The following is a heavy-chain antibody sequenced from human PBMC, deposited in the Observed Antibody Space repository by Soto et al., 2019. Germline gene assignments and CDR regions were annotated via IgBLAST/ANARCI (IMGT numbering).Heavy chain of an antibody. CDR3: ARTGLDYYDSSGYPYYFDY. Sequence: SETQSLTCTVSGGSISSYYWSWIRQPPGKGLEWIGYIYYSGSTIYNPSLKSRVTISVDTSKNQFSLKLSSVTAADTAVYYCARTGLDYYDSSGYPYYFDYWGQGTLVTVSS. CDR2: IYYSGST. V-gene: IGHV4-59*01. CDR1: GGSISSYY. D-gene: IGHD3-22*01. J-gene: IGHJ4*02.